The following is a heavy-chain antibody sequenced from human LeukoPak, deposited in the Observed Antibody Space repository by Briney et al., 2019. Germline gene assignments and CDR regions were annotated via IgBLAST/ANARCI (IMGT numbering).Heavy chain of an antibody. D-gene: IGHD1-14*01. Sequence: LRLSCAPTGCTLTSCGWHWVRQAPGKGLEWVAVISYDGSNKYYADSVKGRFTISRDNSKNTLYLQMNSLRAEDTAVYYCAKGPGSLDYWGQGTLVTVSS. J-gene: IGHJ4*02. CDR3: AKGPGSLDY. CDR1: GCTLTSCG. CDR2: ISYDGSNK. V-gene: IGHV3-30*18.